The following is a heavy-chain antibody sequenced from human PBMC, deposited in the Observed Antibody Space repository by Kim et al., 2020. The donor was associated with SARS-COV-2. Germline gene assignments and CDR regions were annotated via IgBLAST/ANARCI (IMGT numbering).Heavy chain of an antibody. Sequence: GGSLRLSCAASGFTFSDYYMSWIRQAPGKGLEWVSYISSSGSTIYYADSVKGRFTISRDNAKNSLYLQMNSLRAEDTAVYYCAREGSLYDYDSSGYYYPDYWGQGTLVTVSS. CDR2: ISSSGSTI. V-gene: IGHV3-11*01. CDR1: GFTFSDYY. J-gene: IGHJ4*02. CDR3: AREGSLYDYDSSGYYYPDY. D-gene: IGHD3-22*01.